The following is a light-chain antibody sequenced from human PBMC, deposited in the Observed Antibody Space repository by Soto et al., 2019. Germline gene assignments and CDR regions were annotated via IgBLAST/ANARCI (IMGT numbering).Light chain of an antibody. V-gene: IGKV2D-29*02. CDR1: QSLLHITGETF. Sequence: VMTQTPLSLSVSTREKASISFKSIQSLLHITGETFLFWYLQKPGQSPQLLIYEVSTRVSGVPDRFSGRGSGADFTLEISRVETDDVGIYSCMQSTQLPPTFGKGTRLEIK. CDR3: MQSTQLPPT. J-gene: IGKJ5*01. CDR2: EVS.